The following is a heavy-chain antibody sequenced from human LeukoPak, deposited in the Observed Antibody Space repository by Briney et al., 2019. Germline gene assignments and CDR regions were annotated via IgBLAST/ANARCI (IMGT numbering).Heavy chain of an antibody. CDR3: SSDIVVVPAARDAFDI. V-gene: IGHV3-66*01. CDR2: IYSGGST. CDR1: GFTVSSNY. D-gene: IGHD2-2*01. J-gene: IGHJ3*02. Sequence: PGGSLRLSCAASGFTVSSNYMSWVRQAPGKGLEGVSVIYSGGSTYYADSVKGRFTISRDNSKNTLYLQMNSLRAEDTAVYYCSSDIVVVPAARDAFDIWGQGTMVTVSS.